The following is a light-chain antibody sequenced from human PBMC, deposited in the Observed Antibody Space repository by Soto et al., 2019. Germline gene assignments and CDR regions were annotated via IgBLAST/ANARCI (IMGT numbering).Light chain of an antibody. CDR3: SSYTSSGTRV. V-gene: IGLV2-14*01. CDR2: DVS. J-gene: IGLJ3*02. Sequence: QSVLTQPASVSGSPGQSITISCTGTSSDVGGYNYVSWYQQHPGKAPKLIIYDVSTRPSGVSNRFSGSKSGNTASLIISGLQTEDEADYYCSSYTSSGTRVFGGGTKLTVL. CDR1: SSDVGGYNY.